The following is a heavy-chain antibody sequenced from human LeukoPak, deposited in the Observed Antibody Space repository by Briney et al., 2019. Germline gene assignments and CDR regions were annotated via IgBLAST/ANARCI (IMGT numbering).Heavy chain of an antibody. CDR3: AKVRTPDYYFDY. Sequence: GGSLRLSCAASGFTFSSYGMHWVRQAPGKGLEWVAVISYDGSNKYYADSVKGRFTISRDNSKNTLYLQMNSLRAEDTAVYYCAKVRTPDYYFDYWGQGTLVTVPS. CDR2: ISYDGSNK. V-gene: IGHV3-30*18. J-gene: IGHJ4*02. CDR1: GFTFSSYG.